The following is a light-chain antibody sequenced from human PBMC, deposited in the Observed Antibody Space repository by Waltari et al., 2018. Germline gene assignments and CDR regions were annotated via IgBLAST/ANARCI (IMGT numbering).Light chain of an antibody. Sequence: DILMTQSPASLAVSLGERATINCQSRQTVFDSSHNQHHLAWYLQKPGQPPKLLIYWASTRASGVPDRFSGSGSGTDFTLTISRLQAEDVAVYYCQQNFSIPTFGQGTKVAIK. CDR1: QTVFDSSHNQHH. CDR3: QQNFSIPT. CDR2: WAS. J-gene: IGKJ1*01. V-gene: IGKV4-1*01.